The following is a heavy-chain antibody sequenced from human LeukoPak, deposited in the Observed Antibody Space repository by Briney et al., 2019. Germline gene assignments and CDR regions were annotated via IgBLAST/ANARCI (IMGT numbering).Heavy chain of an antibody. V-gene: IGHV3-7*01. CDR2: IKQDGSEK. Sequence: GGSLRLSCAASGFTFSSYWMSWVRQAPGKGLEWVANIKQDGSEKYYVDSVKGRFTISRDNAKNSLYLQMNSLRAEDAAVYYCARMVCGGGSCYRTGYFDYWGQGILVTVSS. CDR3: ARMVCGGGSCYRTGYFDY. CDR1: GFTFSSYW. J-gene: IGHJ4*02. D-gene: IGHD2-15*01.